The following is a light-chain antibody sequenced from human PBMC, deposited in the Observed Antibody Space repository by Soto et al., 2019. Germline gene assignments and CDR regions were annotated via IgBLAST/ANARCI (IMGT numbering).Light chain of an antibody. Sequence: IVLTQSPGTLSLSPGERATLSCRASQTGSNSYLAWYQQKSGQAPRLLIYGVSTRATGTPDRFSGSGSGTDSTLTISRLEPEDFAVYYCQVYGPSPPITFGQGTRLEIK. CDR2: GVS. V-gene: IGKV3-20*01. CDR3: QVYGPSPPIT. J-gene: IGKJ5*01. CDR1: QTGSNSY.